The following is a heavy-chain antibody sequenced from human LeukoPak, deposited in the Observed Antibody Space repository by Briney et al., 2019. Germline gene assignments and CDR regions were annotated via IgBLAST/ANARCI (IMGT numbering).Heavy chain of an antibody. CDR3: ARSNPYFDTSGPLDC. V-gene: IGHV3-48*04. CDR1: GSTFSSYS. Sequence: GGSLRLSCAASGSTFSSYSMNWVRQAPGKGLEWVSYISSSSTTIYYADSVKGRFTISRDNAKKSVLLQMNSLRAEDTAVYYCARSNPYFDTSGPLDCWGQGTLVTVSS. J-gene: IGHJ4*02. CDR2: ISSSSTTI. D-gene: IGHD3-22*01.